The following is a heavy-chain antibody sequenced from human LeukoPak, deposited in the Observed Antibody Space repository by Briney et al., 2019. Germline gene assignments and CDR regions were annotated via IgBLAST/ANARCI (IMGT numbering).Heavy chain of an antibody. CDR3: ASVGPTGTTGKTDY. CDR1: GGSISSYY. J-gene: IGHJ4*02. Sequence: SETLSLTCTVSGGSISSYYWSWIRQPPGKGLEWIGYIYYSGSTNYNPSLKSRVTISVDTSKNQFSLKLSSVTAADTAVYYCASVGPTGTTGKTDYWGQGTLVTVSS. V-gene: IGHV4-59*01. CDR2: IYYSGST. D-gene: IGHD1-1*01.